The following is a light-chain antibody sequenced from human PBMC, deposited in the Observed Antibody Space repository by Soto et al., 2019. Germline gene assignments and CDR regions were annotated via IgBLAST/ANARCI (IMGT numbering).Light chain of an antibody. CDR1: SSDVGGYNY. CDR2: DVS. J-gene: IGLJ1*01. V-gene: IGLV2-14*03. CDR3: YSYTSSGTYV. Sequence: QSALTQPASVSGSPGQSITISCTGTSSDVGGYNYVSWYQQHPAKAPKVMIYDVSNRPSGVSNRFSGSKSGNTASLTISGLQAEDEADYYCYSYTSSGTYVFGTGTKVTVL.